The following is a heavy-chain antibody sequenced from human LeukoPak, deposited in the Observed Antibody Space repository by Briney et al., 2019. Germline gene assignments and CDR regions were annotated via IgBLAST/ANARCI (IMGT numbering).Heavy chain of an antibody. V-gene: IGHV3-74*01. CDR1: GFSFSSFW. CDR2: ISSDGSTR. Sequence: GGSLRLSCAASGFSFSSFWLHWVRQAQGMGLVWVSHISSDGSTRSYADSVKGRFTISRDNTNNTLYRQMTSLRAENTAVYYCARDRGGGNDHWGQRTLVTVSS. D-gene: IGHD3-10*01. CDR3: ARDRGGGNDH. J-gene: IGHJ5*02.